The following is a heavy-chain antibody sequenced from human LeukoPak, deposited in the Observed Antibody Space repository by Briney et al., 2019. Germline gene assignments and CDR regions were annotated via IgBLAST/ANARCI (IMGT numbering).Heavy chain of an antibody. CDR3: ARDSGRFGYYYGMDV. CDR2: IYYSGST. J-gene: IGHJ6*02. D-gene: IGHD3-16*01. V-gene: IGHV4-59*01. Sequence: TASETLSLTCTVSGGSISSYYWSWLRQPPGKGLEWIGYIYYSGSTNYNPSLKSRVTISVDTSKNQFSLKLSSVTAADTAVYYCARDSGRFGYYYGMDVWGQGTTVTVSS. CDR1: GGSISSYY.